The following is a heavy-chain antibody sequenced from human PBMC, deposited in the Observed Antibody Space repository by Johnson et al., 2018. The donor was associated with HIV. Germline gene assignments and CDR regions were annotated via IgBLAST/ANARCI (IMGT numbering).Heavy chain of an antibody. CDR3: ARDGYHNFCSGYYRDDAFDI. D-gene: IGHD3-3*01. Sequence: QVQLVESGGGVVQPGRSLRLSCAASGFTFSSYAMHWVRQAPGKGLEWVAVISYDGSNKYYADSVKGRFTISRDNSKNTLYLQMNSLRAEDTAVYYCARDGYHNFCSGYYRDDAFDIWGQWTMVTVSS. J-gene: IGHJ3*02. CDR1: GFTFSSYA. V-gene: IGHV3-30-3*01. CDR2: ISYDGSNK.